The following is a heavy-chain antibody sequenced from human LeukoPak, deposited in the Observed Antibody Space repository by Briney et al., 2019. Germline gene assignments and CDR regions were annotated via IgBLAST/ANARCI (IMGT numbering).Heavy chain of an antibody. CDR3: ARTPSGDSSGYYTDSFNI. J-gene: IGHJ3*02. V-gene: IGHV3-9*01. CDR1: GFTFEAYA. CDR2: ISWNSGSI. Sequence: GGSLRLSCAASGFTFEAYAMHWVRQAPGKGLEWVSGISWNSGSIGYADSVKGRFTISRDNAKNSLNLQMNSLRAEDTALYYCARTPSGDSSGYYTDSFNIWGHGTMVTVSS. D-gene: IGHD3-22*01.